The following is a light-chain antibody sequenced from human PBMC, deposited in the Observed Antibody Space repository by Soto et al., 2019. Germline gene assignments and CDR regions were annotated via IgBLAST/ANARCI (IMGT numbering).Light chain of an antibody. V-gene: IGKV3-15*01. CDR1: HSVSSN. CDR2: GAS. J-gene: IGKJ2*01. CDR3: QQYNNWPMYT. Sequence: EIVMTQSPATLSVSPVERATLSCRASHSVSSNLAWYQQKPGQAPRLLIYGASTRATGIPARFSGSGSGTEFTLTFSSLQSEDFAVYYCQQYNNWPMYTFGQGTKLEIK.